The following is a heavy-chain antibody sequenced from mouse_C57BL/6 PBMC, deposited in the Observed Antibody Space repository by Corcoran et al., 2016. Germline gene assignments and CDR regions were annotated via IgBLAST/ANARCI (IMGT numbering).Heavy chain of an antibody. J-gene: IGHJ1*03. CDR2: INTYSGVP. D-gene: IGHD1-1*01. CDR3: ASYLGTTVVAYWYFDV. CDR1: GYTFTTYG. Sequence: QIQLVQSGPELKKPGETVKISCKASGYTFTTYGMSWVKQAPGKGLKWMGWINTYSGVPTYADDFKGRFAFSLETSASTAYLQINNLKNEDTATYFCASYLGTTVVAYWYFDVWGTGTTVTVSS. V-gene: IGHV9-3*01.